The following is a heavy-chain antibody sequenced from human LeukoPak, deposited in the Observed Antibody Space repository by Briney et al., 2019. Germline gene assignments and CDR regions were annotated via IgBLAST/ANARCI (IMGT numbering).Heavy chain of an antibody. CDR2: VFDSGRT. V-gene: IGHV4-59*11. J-gene: IGHJ4*02. Sequence: SETLSLTCTVSGGSMTTHHWNWIRQTPGKGLEWIGYVFDSGRTKDNPSLNSRVTLSADTSKNQLSLRLSSVTAADTAVYYCTTIKRGNIFGYFDFWGQGTLVTVSS. CDR3: TTIKRGNIFGYFDF. CDR1: GGSMTTHH. D-gene: IGHD5-18*01.